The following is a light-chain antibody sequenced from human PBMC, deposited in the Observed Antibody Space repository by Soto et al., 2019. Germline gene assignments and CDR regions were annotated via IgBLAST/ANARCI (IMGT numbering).Light chain of an antibody. V-gene: IGLV2-14*01. Sequence: QSVLTQPASVSGSPGQSITISCTGTSSDVGGYNYVSWYQQHPGKAPKLMIYEVNYRPSGVSNRFSGSKSGNTASLTISGLQAEDEADYYCSSYTSSSTVVFGGGTQLTVL. CDR2: EVN. CDR3: SSYTSSSTVV. CDR1: SSDVGGYNY. J-gene: IGLJ2*01.